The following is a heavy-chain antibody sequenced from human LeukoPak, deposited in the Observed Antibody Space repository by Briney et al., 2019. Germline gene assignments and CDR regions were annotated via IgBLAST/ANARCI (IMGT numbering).Heavy chain of an antibody. J-gene: IGHJ5*02. V-gene: IGHV3-7*01. CDR2: IKLDGSEK. D-gene: IGHD2-15*01. CDR3: ASPDHYCSSGTCP. CDR1: GFTFSSYW. Sequence: SGGSLRLSCAASGFTFSSYWMSWVRQAPGKGLEWVANIKLDGSEKYYVDSVKGRFTISRDNVRNSLYLQMNSLRAQDTAVYYCASPDHYCSSGTCPWGQGTRVTVSS.